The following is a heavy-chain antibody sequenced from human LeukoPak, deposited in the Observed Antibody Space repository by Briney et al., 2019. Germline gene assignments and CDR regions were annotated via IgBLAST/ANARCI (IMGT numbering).Heavy chain of an antibody. CDR3: AKGGDYALDY. CDR1: GFTFSSYG. Sequence: GGSLRLSCAASGFTFSSYGIHWVRQAPGKGLDWLAFIQYDGRNKYYADSVKGRFTMSRDNSKNTLTMFLQMNSLRVEDTAVYYCAKGGDYALDYWGQGTLVTVSS. V-gene: IGHV3-30*02. D-gene: IGHD4-17*01. CDR2: IQYDGRNK. J-gene: IGHJ4*02.